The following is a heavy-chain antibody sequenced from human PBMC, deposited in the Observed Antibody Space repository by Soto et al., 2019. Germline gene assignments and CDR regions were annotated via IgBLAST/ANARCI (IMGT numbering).Heavy chain of an antibody. D-gene: IGHD1-1*01. CDR3: ANASGASSPGSRVFDY. V-gene: IGHV3-23*01. CDR1: GFTFSSYA. CDR2: IAYNGDST. Sequence: GGYLRLSCAASGFTFSSYAMSWVRQAPGNGLEWVSAIAYNGDSTLNADSVKGRVTISRDNSKNTLYLQMNSLRAEDTAIYYFANASGASSPGSRVFDYWGPGSLVTGSS. J-gene: IGHJ4*02.